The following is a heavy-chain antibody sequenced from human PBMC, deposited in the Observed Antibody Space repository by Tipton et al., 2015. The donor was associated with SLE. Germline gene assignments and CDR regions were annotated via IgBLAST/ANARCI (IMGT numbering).Heavy chain of an antibody. Sequence: SLRLSCAASGFTFGTCAMSWVRQAPGRGLEWVSSISDSGGDTYYADSVKGRFTISRDNSKNTLYLQMNSLRAEDTAIYYCAKGAPQTRLVDYWGQGALVTVSS. CDR1: GFTFGTCA. V-gene: IGHV3-23*01. J-gene: IGHJ4*02. CDR2: ISDSGGDT. D-gene: IGHD6-6*01. CDR3: AKGAPQTRLVDY.